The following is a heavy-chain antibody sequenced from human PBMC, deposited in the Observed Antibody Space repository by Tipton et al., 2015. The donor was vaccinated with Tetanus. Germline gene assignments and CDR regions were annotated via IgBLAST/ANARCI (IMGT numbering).Heavy chain of an antibody. CDR2: VSFDGSKE. D-gene: IGHD6-19*01. V-gene: IGHV3-30*18. Sequence: SLRLSCAGSELTFSGHGMFWVRLPPGKGLEWVAFVSFDGSKEDYSDSVKGRFSISRDNSKNTLYLQMNSLRAEDTAVYYCAKEYGSGWYVVNYWGQGTLVTVSS. J-gene: IGHJ4*02. CDR3: AKEYGSGWYVVNY. CDR1: ELTFSGHG.